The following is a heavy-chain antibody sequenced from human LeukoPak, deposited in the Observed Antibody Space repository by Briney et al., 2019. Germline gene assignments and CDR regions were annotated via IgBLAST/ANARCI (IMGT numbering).Heavy chain of an antibody. D-gene: IGHD3-10*01. CDR3: ARAPRSTMVRGVMTSYYFDY. V-gene: IGHV4-39*07. CDR1: GGSISSSSYY. CDR2: IYYSGST. J-gene: IGHJ4*02. Sequence: PSETLSLTCTVSGGSISSSSYYWGWLRQPPGKGLEWLGSIYYSGSTYYNPSLKSRVTISVDTSKNQFSLKLSSVTTADTAVYYCARAPRSTMVRGVMTSYYFDYWGQGTLVTVSS.